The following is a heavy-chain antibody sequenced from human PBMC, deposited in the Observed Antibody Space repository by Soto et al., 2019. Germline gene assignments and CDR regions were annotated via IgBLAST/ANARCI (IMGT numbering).Heavy chain of an antibody. CDR2: IIPILGIA. J-gene: IGHJ4*02. D-gene: IGHD2-2*01. V-gene: IGHV1-69*02. CDR1: GGTFSSYT. CDR3: ATLGYCSSTSCPDY. Sequence: VKVSCKASGGTFSSYTISWVRQAPGQGLEWMGRIIPILGIANYAQKFQGRVTITADKSTSTAYMELSSLRSEDTAVYYCATLGYCSSTSCPDYWGQGTLVTVSS.